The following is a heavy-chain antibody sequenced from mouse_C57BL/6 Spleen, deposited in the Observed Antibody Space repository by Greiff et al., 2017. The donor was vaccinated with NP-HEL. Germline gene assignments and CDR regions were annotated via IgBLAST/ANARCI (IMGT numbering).Heavy chain of an antibody. Sequence: VQLQQSGAELVRPGASVTLSCKASGYTFTDYEMHWVKQTPVHGLEWIGAIDPETGGTAYNQKFKGKAILTADKSSSTAYMERRSLTSEDSAVYYCTRKGIYYDYDGFAYWGQGTLVTVSA. CDR1: GYTFTDYE. J-gene: IGHJ3*01. D-gene: IGHD2-4*01. CDR2: IDPETGGT. V-gene: IGHV1-15*01. CDR3: TRKGIYYDYDGFAY.